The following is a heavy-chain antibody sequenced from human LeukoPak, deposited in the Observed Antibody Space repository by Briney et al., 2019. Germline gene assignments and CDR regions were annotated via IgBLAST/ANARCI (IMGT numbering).Heavy chain of an antibody. CDR3: AKEGSGYDLGYLDY. CDR1: GLIFGSYG. Sequence: GGSLRLSCAASGLIFGSYGMHWVRQAPGKGLGWVSVTSFDGSKKYYADSVKGRFTISRDNSKNTLYLQMNSLRAEDTAVYYCAKEGSGYDLGYLDYWGQGTLVTVSS. CDR2: TSFDGSKK. V-gene: IGHV3-30*18. D-gene: IGHD5-12*01. J-gene: IGHJ4*02.